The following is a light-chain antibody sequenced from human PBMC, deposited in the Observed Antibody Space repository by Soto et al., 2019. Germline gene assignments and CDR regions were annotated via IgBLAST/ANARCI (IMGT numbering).Light chain of an antibody. V-gene: IGKV1-39*01. Sequence: DIQMTQSPSSLSSSVGDRVTITCVASQSISRNLNWYQQKPGTAPKLLMFGASTLQSGVPSRFSGSGSGTDFTLTITSLQPEDFATYYCQQSYNTPRTFGQGTKVDI. CDR1: QSISRN. CDR3: QQSYNTPRT. CDR2: GAS. J-gene: IGKJ1*01.